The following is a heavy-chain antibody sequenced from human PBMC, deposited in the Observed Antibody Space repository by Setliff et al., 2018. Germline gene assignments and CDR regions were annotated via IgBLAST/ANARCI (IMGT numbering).Heavy chain of an antibody. CDR1: GLSYSNDW. CDR3: VPGRGS. J-gene: IGHJ5*02. D-gene: IGHD6-25*01. V-gene: IGHV3-7*01. Sequence: GGSLRLSCTASGLSYSNDWVSWVRQAPGKGLEWLASINPHGTEKYYADSVKGRFTISRDNAKNTLYLHMNNLRDEDTAVFYCVPGRGSWGQGALVTVSS. CDR2: INPHGTEK.